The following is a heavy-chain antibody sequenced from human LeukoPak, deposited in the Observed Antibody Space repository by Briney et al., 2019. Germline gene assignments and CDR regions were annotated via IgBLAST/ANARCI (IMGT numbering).Heavy chain of an antibody. CDR3: AKPLGYCSSSSCFQYYYYGMDV. CDR1: XFTFSSYA. CDR2: XSGXXGSX. D-gene: IGHD2-2*01. J-gene: IGHJ6*04. V-gene: IGHV3-23*01. Sequence: LSXXASXFTFSSYAMSWVRQAPGKGVEWVSAXSGXXGSXYYADSVKGRFTISRDNYMNTVYVQMNSLRAEDTAVYYCAKPLGYCSSSSCFQYYYYGMDVWGKGTSVTVSS.